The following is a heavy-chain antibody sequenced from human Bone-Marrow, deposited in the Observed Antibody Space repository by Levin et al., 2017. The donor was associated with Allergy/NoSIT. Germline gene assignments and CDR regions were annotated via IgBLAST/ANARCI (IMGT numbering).Heavy chain of an antibody. CDR3: ARDAQTSPTRNYGMDV. Sequence: ASQTLSLTCTVSGDSISRSYWSWIRQPPGKGLEWIGYIYYSGSTNYNPSLKSRVTISVDTSKNQFSLDLNFVTAADTAVYYCARDAQTSPTRNYGMDVWGQGTTVTVSS. V-gene: IGHV4-59*01. CDR2: IYYSGST. CDR1: GDSISRSY. J-gene: IGHJ6*02.